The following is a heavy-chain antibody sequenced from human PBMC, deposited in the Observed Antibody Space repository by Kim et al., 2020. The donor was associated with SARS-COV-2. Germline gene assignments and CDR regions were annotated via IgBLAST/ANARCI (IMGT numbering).Heavy chain of an antibody. D-gene: IGHD3-22*01. J-gene: IGHJ3*02. Sequence: YADSVKGRFTITRDKSKNTLYLQMNSRRAEDTAVYYCAKDGEYSGSAFDIWGQGTMVTVSS. V-gene: IGHV3-23*01. CDR3: AKDGEYSGSAFDI.